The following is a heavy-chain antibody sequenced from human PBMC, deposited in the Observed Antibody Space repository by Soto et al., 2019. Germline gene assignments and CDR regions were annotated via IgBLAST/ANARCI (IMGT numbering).Heavy chain of an antibody. J-gene: IGHJ4*02. D-gene: IGHD1-26*01. CDR2: IVVGSGNT. CDR1: GFTFTSSA. V-gene: IGHV1-58*01. Sequence: ASVKVSCKASGFTFTSSAVQWVRQARGQRLEWIGWIVVGSGNTNYAQKFQERVTITRDMSTSTAYMELSSLRSEDTAVYYCAASGATTASFDYWGQGTLVTVSS. CDR3: AASGATTASFDY.